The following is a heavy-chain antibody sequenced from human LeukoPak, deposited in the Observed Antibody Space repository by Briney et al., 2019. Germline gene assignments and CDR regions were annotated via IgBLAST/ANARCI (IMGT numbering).Heavy chain of an antibody. D-gene: IGHD5-24*01. CDR2: MNPNSGNT. J-gene: IGHJ4*02. Sequence: ASVKVSCKASGYTFTSYDINWVRQATGQGLEWMGWMNPNSGNTGYAQKFQGRVTMTRNTSISTAYMELSSLRSEDTAVYYCARGTKRWLQLVPDYWGQGTLVTVSS. V-gene: IGHV1-8*01. CDR3: ARGTKRWLQLVPDY. CDR1: GYTFTSYD.